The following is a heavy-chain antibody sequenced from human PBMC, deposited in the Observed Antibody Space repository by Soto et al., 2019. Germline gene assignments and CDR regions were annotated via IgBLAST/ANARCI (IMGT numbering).Heavy chain of an antibody. Sequence: QLQLQESGSGLVKPSQTLSLTCAVSGGSISSGGYSWSGIRQPPGKGLEWIGYMYHSGSTYYNPSLKSRVTTSVDRSKTQFSLKLSSVTAADTAVYYCASGQQLVRNYWGQGTLVTVSS. D-gene: IGHD6-13*01. CDR3: ASGQQLVRNY. CDR1: GGSISSGGYS. V-gene: IGHV4-30-2*01. J-gene: IGHJ4*02. CDR2: MYHSGST.